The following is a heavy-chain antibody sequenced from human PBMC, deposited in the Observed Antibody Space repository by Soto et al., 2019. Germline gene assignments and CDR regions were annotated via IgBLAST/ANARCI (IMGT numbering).Heavy chain of an antibody. CDR1: GGSVSNKTYY. J-gene: IGHJ4*02. D-gene: IGHD4-17*01. CDR3: ARTTAVPNTLRSRYFSDY. Sequence: SETLSLTCSGSGGSVSNKTYYWSWIRQPPGKRLEWIGYVYYSGTTNYNPSLKSRVTISVDLSKNQFSLRLSSVTTADTALYYCARTTAVPNTLRSRYFSDYWSQGTLVTVSS. V-gene: IGHV4-61*01. CDR2: VYYSGTT.